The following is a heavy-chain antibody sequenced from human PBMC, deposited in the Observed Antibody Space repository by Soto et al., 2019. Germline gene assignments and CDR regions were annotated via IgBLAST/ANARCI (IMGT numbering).Heavy chain of an antibody. CDR1: GGTFSSYA. Sequence: SVKVSCKASGGTFSSYAISWVRQAPGQGLEWMGGIIPIFGTANYAQKFQGRVTITADESTSTAYMELSSLRSEDTAVYYCARVGGYCTNGVCYPHAYYYYYGMDVWGQGTTVTVSS. V-gene: IGHV1-69*13. CDR3: ARVGGYCTNGVCYPHAYYYYYGMDV. D-gene: IGHD2-8*01. CDR2: IIPIFGTA. J-gene: IGHJ6*02.